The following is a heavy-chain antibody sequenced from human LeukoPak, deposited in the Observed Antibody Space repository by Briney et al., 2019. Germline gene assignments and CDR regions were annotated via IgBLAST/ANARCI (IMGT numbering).Heavy chain of an antibody. J-gene: IGHJ5*02. CDR1: GGSISSYY. D-gene: IGHD3-10*01. Sequence: PSETLSLTCTVSGGSISSYYWSWIRQPPGKGLEWIGYIYYSGSTNYNPSLKSRVTISVDTSKNQFSLKLSSVTAADTAVYYCASIVITMVRGVPFDPWGQGTLVTVSS. CDR3: ASIVITMVRGVPFDP. CDR2: IYYSGST. V-gene: IGHV4-59*08.